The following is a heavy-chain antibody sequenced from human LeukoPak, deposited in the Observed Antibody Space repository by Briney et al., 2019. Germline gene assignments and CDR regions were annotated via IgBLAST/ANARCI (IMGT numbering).Heavy chain of an antibody. D-gene: IGHD6-13*01. V-gene: IGHV3-30*18. CDR2: IANDGRDK. CDR3: AKDLNVAAAGYYFDY. Sequence: PGGSLRLSCAASGFTFSNYGMHWVRQAPGKGLEWVAVIANDGRDKRYADSVKGQFTMSRDNSKNTVYLQMNSLRAEDTAVYSCAKDLNVAAAGYYFDYWGQGTLVTVSS. J-gene: IGHJ4*02. CDR1: GFTFSNYG.